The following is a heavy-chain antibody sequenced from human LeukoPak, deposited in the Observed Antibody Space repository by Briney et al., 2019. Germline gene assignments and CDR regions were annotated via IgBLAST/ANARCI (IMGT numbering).Heavy chain of an antibody. D-gene: IGHD3-10*01. Sequence: PGGSLRLSCAASGFAFSTYWMSWVRQAPGKGLEWVANIKEDGSEKYYVDSVKGRFTISRDNARNSLYLQMNSLRAEDTAVYFCARASGIDYWGQGTLVTVSS. CDR3: ARASGIDY. CDR2: IKEDGSEK. CDR1: GFAFSTYW. J-gene: IGHJ4*02. V-gene: IGHV3-7*01.